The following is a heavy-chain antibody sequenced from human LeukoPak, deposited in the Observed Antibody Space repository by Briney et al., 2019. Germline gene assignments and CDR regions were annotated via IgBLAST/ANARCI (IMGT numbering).Heavy chain of an antibody. J-gene: IGHJ4*02. Sequence: SETLSLTCAVYGGSFSGYYWSWIRQPPGKGLEWIGEINHSGSTNYNPSLKSRVTISVDTSKNQFSLKLSSVTAADTAVYYCARGGDSSGYYYPVFDYWGQGTLVTASS. D-gene: IGHD3-22*01. CDR1: GGSFSGYY. CDR3: ARGGDSSGYYYPVFDY. V-gene: IGHV4-34*01. CDR2: INHSGST.